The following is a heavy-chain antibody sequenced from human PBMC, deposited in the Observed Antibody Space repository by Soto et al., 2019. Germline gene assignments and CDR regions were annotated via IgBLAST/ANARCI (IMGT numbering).Heavy chain of an antibody. Sequence: QVQLVQSGVEVKKPGASVKFSCKASGYTFISHGISWVRQAPGQGLEWMGWISGKNGNTNYAQKLQCRVTLTTDTSTSTAYMELRSLRSDDTTVYYCARVSSSIVVVPDYGMDVWGQGTTVTVSS. J-gene: IGHJ6*02. CDR3: ARVSSSIVVVPDYGMDV. CDR1: GYTFISHG. D-gene: IGHD2-15*01. CDR2: ISGKNGNT. V-gene: IGHV1-18*04.